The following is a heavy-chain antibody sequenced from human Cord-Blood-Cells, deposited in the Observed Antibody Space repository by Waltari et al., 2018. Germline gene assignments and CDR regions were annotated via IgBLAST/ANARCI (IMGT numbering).Heavy chain of an antibody. Sequence: QVQLVQSVAEVKKPGSSVKVSCKASGCTFSSYTISWVRQAPGQGLEWMGRIIPILGIANYAQKFQGRVTITADKSTSTAYMELSSLRSEDTAVYYCARSGGGVAGAFDIWGQGTMVTVSS. J-gene: IGHJ3*02. D-gene: IGHD6-19*01. CDR1: GCTFSSYT. CDR2: IIPILGIA. CDR3: ARSGGGVAGAFDI. V-gene: IGHV1-69*02.